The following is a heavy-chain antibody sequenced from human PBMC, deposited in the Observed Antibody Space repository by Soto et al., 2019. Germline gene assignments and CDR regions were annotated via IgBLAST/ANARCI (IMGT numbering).Heavy chain of an antibody. J-gene: IGHJ6*02. D-gene: IGHD6-13*01. CDR2: INPNSGGT. CDR1: GYTFTGYY. CDR3: ARGIAAAAARGMDV. Sequence: QVQLVQSGAEVKKPGASVKVSCKASGYTFTGYYMHWVRQAPGQGLEWMGWINPNSGGTNYAQKFQGWVTMTRDTSIITAYMELSRLRSHDTAVYYCARGIAAAAARGMDVWGQGTTVTVSS. V-gene: IGHV1-2*04.